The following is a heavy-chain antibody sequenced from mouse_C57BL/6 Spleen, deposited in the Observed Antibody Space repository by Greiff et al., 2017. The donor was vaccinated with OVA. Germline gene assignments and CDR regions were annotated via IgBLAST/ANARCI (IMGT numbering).Heavy chain of an antibody. J-gene: IGHJ4*01. V-gene: IGHV5-17*01. Sequence: DVKLVESGGGLVKPGGSLKLSCAASGFTFSDYGMHWVRQAPEKGLEWVAYISSGSSTIYYADTVKGRFTISRDNAKNTLFLQMTSLRSEDTAMYYCARGGLIPYAMDYWGQGTSVTVSS. D-gene: IGHD3-3*01. CDR3: ARGGLIPYAMDY. CDR1: GFTFSDYG. CDR2: ISSGSSTI.